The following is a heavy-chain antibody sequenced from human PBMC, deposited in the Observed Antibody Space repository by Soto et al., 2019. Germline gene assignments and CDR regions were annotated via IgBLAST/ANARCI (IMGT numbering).Heavy chain of an antibody. CDR3: ARAYYDILTGYRYFDY. CDR2: INSDGSST. CDR1: GFTFSSYW. V-gene: IGHV3-74*01. D-gene: IGHD3-9*01. J-gene: IGHJ4*02. Sequence: GGSLRLSCAASGFTFSSYWMHWVRQAPGKGLVWVSRINSDGSSTSYADSVKGRSTISRDNAKNTLYLQMNSLRAEDTAVYYCARAYYDILTGYRYFDYWGQGTLVTVSS.